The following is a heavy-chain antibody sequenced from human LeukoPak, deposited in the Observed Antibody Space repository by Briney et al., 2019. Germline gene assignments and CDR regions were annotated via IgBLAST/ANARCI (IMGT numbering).Heavy chain of an antibody. J-gene: IGHJ4*02. V-gene: IGHV3-7*01. D-gene: IGHD2-15*01. CDR1: GFRFSDYW. CDR3: ARGWGEKGYCRGGTCNNPQFDY. Sequence: GGSLRLSCEASGFRFSDYWMAWVRQAPGKGLEWVANIKEDGREKYYVDSVKGRFTLSKDNAKNSVYLQMNSLGAEDTAVYYCARGWGEKGYCRGGTCNNPQFDYWGQGILVTVSS. CDR2: IKEDGREK.